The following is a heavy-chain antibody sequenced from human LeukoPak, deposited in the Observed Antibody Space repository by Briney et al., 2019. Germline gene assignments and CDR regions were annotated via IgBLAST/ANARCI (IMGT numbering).Heavy chain of an antibody. CDR2: INHSGST. Sequence: SETLSLTCAVYGGSFSGYYWSWIRQPPGKGLEWIGEINHSGSTNYNPSLKSRVTISVETSKNQFSLKLSSVTAADTAVYYCAREGNYVAYWGQGTLVTVSS. D-gene: IGHD6-13*01. J-gene: IGHJ4*02. CDR3: AREGNYVAY. CDR1: GGSFSGYY. V-gene: IGHV4-34*01.